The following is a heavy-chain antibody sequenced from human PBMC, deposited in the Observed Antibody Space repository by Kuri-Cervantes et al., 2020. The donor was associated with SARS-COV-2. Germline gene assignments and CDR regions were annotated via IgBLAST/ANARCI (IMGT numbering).Heavy chain of an antibody. CDR3: ARGIRAPLYSGGWYSN. D-gene: IGHD6-19*01. CDR2: IIPIFGTA. CDR1: GGTFSSYA. Sequence: SVKVSCKASGGTFSSYAISWVRQAPGQGLEWMGGIIPIFGTANYAQEFQGRVTITADESTSTAYMELSSLRSEDTAVYYCARGIRAPLYSGGWYSNWGQGTLVTVSS. J-gene: IGHJ4*02. V-gene: IGHV1-69*13.